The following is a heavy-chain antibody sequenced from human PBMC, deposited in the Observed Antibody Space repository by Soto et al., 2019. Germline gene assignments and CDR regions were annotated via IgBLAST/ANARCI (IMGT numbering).Heavy chain of an antibody. D-gene: IGHD5-12*01. CDR3: AAGGWLPRYY. V-gene: IGHV4-30-2*01. Sequence: QLQLQESGSGLVKPSQTLSLTCAVSGGSISSGGYSWSWIRQPPGKGLEWIGYIYHSGSTYYNSSPKSRDTISVDRSKNQFSLERSSVPAADTAVYYCAAGGWLPRYYWGQGTLVIFSS. J-gene: IGHJ4*02. CDR1: GGSISSGGYS. CDR2: IYHSGST.